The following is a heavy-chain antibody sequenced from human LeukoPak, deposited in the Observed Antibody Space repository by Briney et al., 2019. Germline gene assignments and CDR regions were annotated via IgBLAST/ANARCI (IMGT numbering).Heavy chain of an antibody. J-gene: IGHJ3*02. CDR2: INSDGSST. Sequence: GGSLRLSCAASGFTFSNYWMHWVRQAPGEGLEWVSRINSDGSSTSYADSVKGRFTISRDNAKNTLYPQMNTLRVEDTAVYYCARLRGGGRIVGAHDAFDIWGQGTVVTVFS. CDR1: GFTFSNYW. CDR3: ARLRGGGRIVGAHDAFDI. V-gene: IGHV3-74*01. D-gene: IGHD1-26*01.